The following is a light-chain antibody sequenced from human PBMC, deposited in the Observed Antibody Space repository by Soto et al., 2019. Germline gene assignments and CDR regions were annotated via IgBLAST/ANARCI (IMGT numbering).Light chain of an antibody. Sequence: EIVMTQSPDTLSVSPGERATLSCRASQSVSSNLAWYQQKPGQAPRLLIYDASTRAPGFPARFSGNGSGTEFTLTISSLQSEDFAVYYCHHYNSWPYTFGQGTKVDIK. CDR3: HHYNSWPYT. V-gene: IGKV3-15*01. J-gene: IGKJ2*01. CDR2: DAS. CDR1: QSVSSN.